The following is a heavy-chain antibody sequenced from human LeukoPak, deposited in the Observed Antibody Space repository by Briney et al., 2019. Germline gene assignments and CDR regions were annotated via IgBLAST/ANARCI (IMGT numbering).Heavy chain of an antibody. V-gene: IGHV3-21*01. Sequence: GGSLRLSCEVSGFTFSSYSMNWVRQAPGKGLELVSSISSSSSYIYYADSVKGRYTVSRDNAKNSLFLQMNSLRAEDTAVYYCAKEDYGDLYFDNWGQGTLVTVSS. CDR1: GFTFSSYS. D-gene: IGHD4-17*01. J-gene: IGHJ4*02. CDR3: AKEDYGDLYFDN. CDR2: ISSSSSYI.